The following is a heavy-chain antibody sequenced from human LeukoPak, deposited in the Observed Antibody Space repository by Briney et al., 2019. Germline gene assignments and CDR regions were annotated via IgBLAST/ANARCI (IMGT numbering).Heavy chain of an antibody. D-gene: IGHD3-22*01. CDR2: IRHDGSYQ. J-gene: IGHJ4*02. CDR1: GFNFSSYG. CDR3: AKNRDSSDYPRDFDF. Sequence: GGSLRLSCAAFGFNFSSYGMHWVRQTPGKGLEWVAFIRHDGSYQQYADSVKGRFSVSRDNSKDMVYLQMNSLRTEDTAVYYCAKNRDSSDYPRDFDFWGQGTLVTVSS. V-gene: IGHV3-30*02.